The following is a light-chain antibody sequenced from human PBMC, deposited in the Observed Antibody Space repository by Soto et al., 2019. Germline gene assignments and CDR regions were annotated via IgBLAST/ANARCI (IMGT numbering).Light chain of an antibody. V-gene: IGLV2-23*01. CDR1: SSDVGSYNL. CDR3: CSYAGSSTYV. J-gene: IGLJ1*01. Sequence: QSALTQPTSVSGSPGQSITISCTGTSSDVGSYNLVSWYQQHPGKAPMLMIYEGTKRPSGVSNRFSCSKSGNTASLTISGLQAEDEADYYCCSYAGSSTYVFGTGTKLTVL. CDR2: EGT.